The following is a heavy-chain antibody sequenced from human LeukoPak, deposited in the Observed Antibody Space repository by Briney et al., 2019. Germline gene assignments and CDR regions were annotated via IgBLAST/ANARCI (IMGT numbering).Heavy chain of an antibody. J-gene: IGHJ4*02. D-gene: IGHD2-15*01. V-gene: IGHV4-39*01. Sequence: SETLSLTCTVSGGSISSSAYHWGWIRQPPGKGLEWIGTINYGGNTYYNLSLKSRVIIFLDTSKNQFSLKLSSVTAADTAVYSCARLWSTSCKGGSCPHQPNYWGQGTRVTVPS. CDR1: GGSISSSAYH. CDR3: ARLWSTSCKGGSCPHQPNY. CDR2: INYGGNT.